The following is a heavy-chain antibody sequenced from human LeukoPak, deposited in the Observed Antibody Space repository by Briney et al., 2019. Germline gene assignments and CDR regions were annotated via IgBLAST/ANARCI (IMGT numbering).Heavy chain of an antibody. CDR3: ARGVAARPYYYYYGMDV. V-gene: IGHV1-8*01. Sequence: AASVKVSCKASGYTFTSYDINWVRQATGQGLEWMGWMNPNSGNTGYAQKFQGRVTMTRNTSISTAYMELSSLRSEDTAVYYCARGVAARPYYYYYGMDVWGQGTTVTVSS. CDR1: GYTFTSYD. J-gene: IGHJ6*02. D-gene: IGHD6-6*01. CDR2: MNPNSGNT.